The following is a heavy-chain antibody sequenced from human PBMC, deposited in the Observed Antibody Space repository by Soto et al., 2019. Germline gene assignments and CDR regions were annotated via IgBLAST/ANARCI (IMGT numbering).Heavy chain of an antibody. CDR1: GFTFSSYS. J-gene: IGHJ6*02. D-gene: IGHD4-4*01. Sequence: PGGSLRLSCAASGFTFSSYSMNWVRQAPGKGLEWVANIKQDGSEKYYVDSVKGRFTISRDNAKNSLYLQVNSLRAEDTAVYYCAHIAPPTTVTNAGYYYTMDVWGQGTTVTVSS. CDR2: IKQDGSEK. V-gene: IGHV3-7*03. CDR3: AHIAPPTTVTNAGYYYTMDV.